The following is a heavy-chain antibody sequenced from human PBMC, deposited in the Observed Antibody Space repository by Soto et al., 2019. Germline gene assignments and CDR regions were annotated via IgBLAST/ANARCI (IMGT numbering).Heavy chain of an antibody. CDR1: GYTFTSYY. D-gene: IGHD3-9*01. CDR3: ARAPRLRYFDWSADAFAS. V-gene: IGHV1-46*01. Sequence: ASVNVSCKSSGYTFTSYYMHWVRQAPGQGLEWMGIINPSGGSTSYAQKFQGRVTMTRDTSTSTVYMELSSLRSEDTAVYYCARAPRLRYFDWSADAFASRGQGTTVTVS. CDR2: INPSGGST. J-gene: IGHJ3*02.